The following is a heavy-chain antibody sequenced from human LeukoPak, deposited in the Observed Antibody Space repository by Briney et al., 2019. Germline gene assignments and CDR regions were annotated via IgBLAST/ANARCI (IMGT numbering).Heavy chain of an antibody. V-gene: IGHV1-46*03. J-gene: IGHJ4*02. CDR2: INPSGGST. CDR1: GYTFTSYY. Sequence: ASVKVSCKASGYTFTSYYMHWVRQAPGQGLEWMGIINPSGGSTSYAQKFQGRVTMTRDTSTSTVYMELSSLRSEDTAVYYCAREKGPWIQLWSNPFDYWGQGTLVTVSP. D-gene: IGHD5-18*01. CDR3: AREKGPWIQLWSNPFDY.